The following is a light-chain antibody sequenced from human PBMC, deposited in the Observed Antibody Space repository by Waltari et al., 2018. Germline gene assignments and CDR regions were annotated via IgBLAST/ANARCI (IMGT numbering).Light chain of an antibody. CDR3: QQSYSTPPT. CDR2: AAS. Sequence: DIQMTQSPSSLSASVGDRVTITCRASQSNSSYLNWYQQKPGKAPKRQIYAASSLQSGVPSRFSGSGSGTDFTFSISSLQPEDFATYYCQQSYSTPPTFGQGTKLEIK. V-gene: IGKV1-39*01. J-gene: IGKJ2*01. CDR1: QSNSSY.